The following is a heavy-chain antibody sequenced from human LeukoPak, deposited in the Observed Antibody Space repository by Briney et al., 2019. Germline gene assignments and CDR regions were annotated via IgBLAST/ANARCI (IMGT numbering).Heavy chain of an antibody. CDR3: AKRGAYSNNWSISLDY. CDR2: INTDGSIT. V-gene: IGHV3-74*01. CDR1: GFTFSNYW. Sequence: GGSLRLSCAASGFTFSNYWMHWVRQAPGKGPVWVSHINTDGSITDYADSVKGRFTISRDNSKNTIYLQMSSLRAEDTAVYYCAKRGAYSNNWSISLDYWGQGTLVTVSS. J-gene: IGHJ4*02. D-gene: IGHD6-13*01.